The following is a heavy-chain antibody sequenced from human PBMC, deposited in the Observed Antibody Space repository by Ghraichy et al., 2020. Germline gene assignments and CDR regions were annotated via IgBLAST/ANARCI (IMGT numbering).Heavy chain of an antibody. V-gene: IGHV3-21*01. CDR3: ASSSGFDAFDI. J-gene: IGHJ3*02. CDR2: ISSSSSYI. D-gene: IGHD6-6*01. Sequence: GGSLRLSCAASGFTFSSYSMNWVRQAPGKGLEWVSSISSSSSYIYYADSVKGRFTISRDNAKNSLYLQMNSLRAEDTAVYYCASSSGFDAFDIWGQGTMVTVSS. CDR1: GFTFSSYS.